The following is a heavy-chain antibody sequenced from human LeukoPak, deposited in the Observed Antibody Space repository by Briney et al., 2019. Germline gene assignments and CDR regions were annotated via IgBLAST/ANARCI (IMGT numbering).Heavy chain of an antibody. CDR1: GGSISSGGYS. J-gene: IGHJ4*02. CDR3: ARGYDGYNYDY. D-gene: IGHD5-24*01. Sequence: PSETLSLTCAVSGGSISSGGYSWSWIRQPPGQGLEWIGYIYHSGSTYYNPSLKSRVTISVDRSKNQFSLKLSSVTAADTAVYYCARGYDGYNYDYWGQGTLVTVSS. V-gene: IGHV4-30-2*01. CDR2: IYHSGST.